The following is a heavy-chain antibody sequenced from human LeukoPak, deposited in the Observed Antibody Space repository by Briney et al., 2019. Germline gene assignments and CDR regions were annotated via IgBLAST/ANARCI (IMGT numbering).Heavy chain of an antibody. CDR3: ARESMRRWFDP. CDR2: ISSSSSTI. V-gene: IGHV3-48*01. J-gene: IGHJ5*02. Sequence: PGGSLRLSCAASGFTFSNYSMNWVRQAPGKGLEWVSYISSSSSTIYYADSVKGRFTISRDNAKNSLYLQMNSLRAEDTAVYYCARESMRRWFDPWGQGTLVTVSS. D-gene: IGHD2-8*01. CDR1: GFTFSNYS.